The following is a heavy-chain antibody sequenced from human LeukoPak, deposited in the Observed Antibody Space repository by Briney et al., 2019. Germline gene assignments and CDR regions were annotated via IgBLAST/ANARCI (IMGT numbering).Heavy chain of an antibody. CDR3: ARDRGGSYSAIDY. Sequence: GGSLRLSCAASGFTFSSYSMNWVRQAPGKGLEWVSSISSGSKYIYNADSVKGRFTISRDNAKNSLYLQMNSLRAEDTAVYYCARDRGGSYSAIDYWGQGTLVTVSS. CDR2: ISSGSKYI. J-gene: IGHJ4*02. CDR1: GFTFSSYS. D-gene: IGHD1-26*01. V-gene: IGHV3-21*01.